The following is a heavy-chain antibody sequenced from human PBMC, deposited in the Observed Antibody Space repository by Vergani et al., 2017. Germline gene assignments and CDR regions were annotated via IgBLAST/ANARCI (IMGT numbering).Heavy chain of an antibody. CDR1: GFTLSNYD. Sequence: QVQLVESGGGVVQRGGSLRLSCATSGFTLSNYDMQWIRQGPGKGLEFVAFIQFDGSNQYYADSVKGRFTLSRDFSKNTLYLQMNSLRADDTAVYYCTKGSRGYTGYFFDYWGQGTLATVSS. V-gene: IGHV3-30*02. J-gene: IGHJ4*02. CDR3: TKGSRGYTGYFFDY. D-gene: IGHD5-12*01. CDR2: IQFDGSNQ.